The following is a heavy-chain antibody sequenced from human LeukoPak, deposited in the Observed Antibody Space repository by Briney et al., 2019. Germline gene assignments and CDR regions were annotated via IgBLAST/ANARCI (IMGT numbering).Heavy chain of an antibody. D-gene: IGHD3-10*01. Sequence: ASVKVSCKASGYTFTSYGISWVRQAPGQGLEWMGWINFYNGNIDYAQKFQGRVTMTRDTSTSTVYMELSSLRSEDTAVYYCARAHYGSGSYGVEFDPWGQGTLVTVSS. CDR1: GYTFTSYG. CDR2: INFYNGNI. CDR3: ARAHYGSGSYGVEFDP. V-gene: IGHV1-18*01. J-gene: IGHJ5*02.